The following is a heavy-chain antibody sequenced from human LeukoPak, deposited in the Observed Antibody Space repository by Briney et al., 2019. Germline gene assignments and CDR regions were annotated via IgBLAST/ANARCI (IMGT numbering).Heavy chain of an antibody. J-gene: IGHJ4*02. D-gene: IGHD1-1*01. Sequence: SETLSLTCAVYGGSFSGYYWSWIRQPPGKGLEWIGEINHSGSTNYNPSLKSRVTISVDTSKNQFSLKLSSVTAADTAVYYCARQRYNWNDWGAGFDYWGQGTLVTVSS. CDR2: INHSGST. CDR3: ARQRYNWNDWGAGFDY. CDR1: GGSFSGYY. V-gene: IGHV4-34*01.